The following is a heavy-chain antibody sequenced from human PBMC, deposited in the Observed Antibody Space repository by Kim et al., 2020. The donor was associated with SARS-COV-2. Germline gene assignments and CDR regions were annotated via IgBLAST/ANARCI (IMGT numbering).Heavy chain of an antibody. V-gene: IGHV3-15*01. J-gene: IGHJ4*02. CDR3: TTDIGYSGYEPWDY. Sequence: GGSLRLSCAASGFTFSNAWMSWVRQAPGKGLEWVGRIKSKTDGGTTDYAAPVKGRFTISRDDSKNTLYLQMNSLKTEDTAVYYCTTDIGYSGYEPWDYWGQGTLVTVSS. D-gene: IGHD5-12*01. CDR1: GFTFSNAW. CDR2: IKSKTDGGTT.